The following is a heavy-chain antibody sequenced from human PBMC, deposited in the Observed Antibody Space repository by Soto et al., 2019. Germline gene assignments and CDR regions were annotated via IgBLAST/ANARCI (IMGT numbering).Heavy chain of an antibody. CDR2: INAGNGNT. J-gene: IGHJ2*01. CDR3: ACRIGGKWYFDL. V-gene: IGHV1-3*05. Sequence: QVQLVQSGAEEKKPGASVKVSCKASGYTFTSYAMHWVRQAPGQRLEWMGWINAGNGNTKYSQKFQGRVTITRDTAASTAYMELSSLRSEDTAVYYCACRIGGKWYFDLWGRGTLVTVSS. CDR1: GYTFTSYA. D-gene: IGHD3-10*01.